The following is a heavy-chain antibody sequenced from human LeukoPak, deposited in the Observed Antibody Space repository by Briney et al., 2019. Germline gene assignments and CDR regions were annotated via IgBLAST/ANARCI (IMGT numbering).Heavy chain of an antibody. J-gene: IGHJ2*01. CDR2: VYSNGNT. D-gene: IGHD1-14*01. V-gene: IGHV4-59*01. CDR1: VGSIKNNY. Sequence: PSETLSLTCTVSVGSIKNNYWSWIRQPPGKALEWIGYVYSNGNTNYNPSLKSRVTMSIETSKNQFSLKVPSVTAADTAVYYCAGGTFDGPLYGTYWYFHVWGRGTLVTVSS. CDR3: AGGTFDGPLYGTYWYFHV.